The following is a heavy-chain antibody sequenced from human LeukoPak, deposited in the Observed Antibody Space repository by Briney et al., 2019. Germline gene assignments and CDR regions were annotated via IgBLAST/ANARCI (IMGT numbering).Heavy chain of an antibody. Sequence: GGSLRLSCAASGFTFSSYGMHWVRQAPGKGLEWVAVTSYDGSNKYYADSVKGRFTISRDNSKNTLYLQMNSLRAEDTAVYYCAKDSGSGSYGMDVWGQGTTVTVSS. V-gene: IGHV3-30*18. D-gene: IGHD3-10*01. CDR2: TSYDGSNK. J-gene: IGHJ6*02. CDR1: GFTFSSYG. CDR3: AKDSGSGSYGMDV.